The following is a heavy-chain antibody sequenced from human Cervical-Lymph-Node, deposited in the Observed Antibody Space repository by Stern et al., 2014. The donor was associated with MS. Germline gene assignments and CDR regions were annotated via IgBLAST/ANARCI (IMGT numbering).Heavy chain of an antibody. V-gene: IGHV5-51*03. CDR2: IFPGDSDT. CDR3: ARPKDYGDFKN. CDR1: GYSFTSYW. D-gene: IGHD4-17*01. J-gene: IGHJ4*02. Sequence: EVQLVESGAEVKKAGESLKISCQGSGYSFTSYWIGWVRQMPGQGLEWMGSIFPGDSDTRYSPSFQGQVTISADKSNRTAYLQWSSLKASDTAMYYCARPKDYGDFKNWGQGTLVTVSS.